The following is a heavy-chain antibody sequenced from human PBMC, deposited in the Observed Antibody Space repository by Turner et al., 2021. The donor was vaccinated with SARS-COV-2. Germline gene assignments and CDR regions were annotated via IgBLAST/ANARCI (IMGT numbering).Heavy chain of an antibody. D-gene: IGHD1-26*01. V-gene: IGHV4-31*03. CDR2: SHYSGYS. J-gene: IGHJ4*02. Sequence: QGQLQEAGPGLVRPSETLPLTCTVAGGPIKSGGYYWGWIRQHPGKGLEWIGSSHYSGYSHHNPSLKGRLSMSVDASKNQFFLVLNSVTAADTAVYYCARGMWSHGGTPFDYGGQGILAAVSS. CDR3: ARGMWSHGGTPFDY. CDR1: GGPIKSGGYY.